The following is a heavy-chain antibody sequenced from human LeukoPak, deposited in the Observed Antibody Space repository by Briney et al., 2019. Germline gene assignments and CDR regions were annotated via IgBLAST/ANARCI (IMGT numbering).Heavy chain of an antibody. CDR3: AKDQNWKLLRGYFDY. Sequence: GGSLRLSCAASGFTFSSYGMHWVRQAPGKGLEWVAVISYDGSNKYYADSVKGRFTISRDNSKNTLYLQMNSLRAEDTAVYYCAKDQNWKLLRGYFDYWGQGTLVTVSS. V-gene: IGHV3-30*18. D-gene: IGHD3-10*01. CDR2: ISYDGSNK. J-gene: IGHJ4*02. CDR1: GFTFSSYG.